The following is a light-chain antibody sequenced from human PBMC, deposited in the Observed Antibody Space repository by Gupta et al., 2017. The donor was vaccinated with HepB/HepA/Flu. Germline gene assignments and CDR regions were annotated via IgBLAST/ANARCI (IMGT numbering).Light chain of an antibody. Sequence: DIQMTQSTSSLSASVGDRVTITCQASQDINTYLNWFQQKPGKAPKLLIYHSSNLETGVPSRFSGSGSGTDFTFTISSLQPEDIGTYYCQQYDKLPCSFGQGTKLEIK. CDR3: QQYDKLPCS. CDR2: HSS. V-gene: IGKV1-33*01. CDR1: QDINTY. J-gene: IGKJ2*04.